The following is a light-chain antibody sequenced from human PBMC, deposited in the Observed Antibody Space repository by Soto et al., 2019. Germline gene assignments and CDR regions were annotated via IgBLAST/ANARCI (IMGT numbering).Light chain of an antibody. V-gene: IGKV3-11*01. J-gene: IGKJ4*01. CDR3: QQRSNWPPVFT. CDR1: QSVSSN. CDR2: DAS. Sequence: EIVLTQSPATLSLSPGERATLSCRASQSVSSNLAWYQQKPGQAPRLLIYDASNRATGIPARFSGSGSGTDFTLTISSLEPEDFAVYYCQQRSNWPPVFTFGGGTKVEIK.